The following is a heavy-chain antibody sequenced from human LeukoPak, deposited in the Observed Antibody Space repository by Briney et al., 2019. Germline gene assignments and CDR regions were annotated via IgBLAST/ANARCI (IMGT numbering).Heavy chain of an antibody. Sequence: ASVKVSCKASGYTFTSYYMHWVRQAPGQGLEWMGIINPSGGSTSYAQKFQGRVTMTRDMSTSTVYMELSSLRSEDTAVYYCAATPKGGSYVFSDAFDIWGQGTMVTVSS. V-gene: IGHV1-46*01. CDR3: AATPKGGSYVFSDAFDI. CDR2: INPSGGST. D-gene: IGHD1-26*01. J-gene: IGHJ3*02. CDR1: GYTFTSYY.